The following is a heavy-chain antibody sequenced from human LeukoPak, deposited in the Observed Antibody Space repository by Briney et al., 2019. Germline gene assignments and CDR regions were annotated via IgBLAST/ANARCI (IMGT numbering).Heavy chain of an antibody. CDR1: GFVFSIYT. J-gene: IGHJ4*02. CDR2: ISGSGNGGSI. V-gene: IGHV3-64D*06. D-gene: IGHD2/OR15-2a*01. CDR3: VKDFGRVRGTPDS. Sequence: GGSLRLSCSASGFVFSIYTMYWVRQAPGKGPEYVSTISGSGNGGSIYYADSVKGRFTISRDDSNSIVYLQMNGLRSEDTAVYYCVKDFGRVRGTPDSWGQGTLVTVSS.